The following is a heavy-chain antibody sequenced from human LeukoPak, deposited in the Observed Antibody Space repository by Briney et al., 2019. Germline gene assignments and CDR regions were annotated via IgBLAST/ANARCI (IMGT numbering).Heavy chain of an antibody. Sequence: GGSLRLSCAASGFTFDNNWMNWVRQAPGKGLEWVANIKHDGREKYCVDSVKGRFTISRDNAKNSLYLQMNSLRAEDTAVYYCARGGQGRMNSGGYSHCLGPWGQVTLVTVSS. J-gene: IGHJ5*02. CDR2: IKHDGREK. CDR3: ARGGQGRMNSGGYSHCLGP. D-gene: IGHD3-22*01. CDR1: GFTFDNNW. V-gene: IGHV3-7*01.